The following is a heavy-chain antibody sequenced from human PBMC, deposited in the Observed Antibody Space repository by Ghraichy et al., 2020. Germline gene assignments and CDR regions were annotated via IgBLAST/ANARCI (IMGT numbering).Heavy chain of an antibody. J-gene: IGHJ6*02. Sequence: SQTLSLTCAISGDSVSSNSAAWNWIRQSPSRGLEWLGRTYYRSKWYNDYAVSVKSRITINPDTSKNQFSLQLNSVTPEDTAVYYCARDGNDYGDYGDYYYYGMDVWGQGTTVTVSS. CDR1: GDSVSSNSAA. CDR3: ARDGNDYGDYGDYYYYGMDV. V-gene: IGHV6-1*01. D-gene: IGHD4-17*01. CDR2: TYYRSKWYN.